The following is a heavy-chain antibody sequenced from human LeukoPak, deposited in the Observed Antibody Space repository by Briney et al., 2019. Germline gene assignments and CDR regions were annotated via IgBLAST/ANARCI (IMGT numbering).Heavy chain of an antibody. D-gene: IGHD2-15*01. CDR3: ARDGCSGGTCSPYN. CDR1: GGSISSGSYY. CDR2: FYTSGST. V-gene: IGHV4-61*02. J-gene: IGHJ4*02. Sequence: TLSLTCTVSGGSISSGSYYWSWIRQPAGKGLEWIGRFYTSGSTNYNPSLKSRVTISVDTSKNQFSLKLSSATAADTAVYYCARDGCSGGTCSPYNWGQGTLVTVSS.